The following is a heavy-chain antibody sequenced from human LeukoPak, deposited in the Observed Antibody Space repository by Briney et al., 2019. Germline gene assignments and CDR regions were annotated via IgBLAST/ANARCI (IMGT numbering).Heavy chain of an antibody. V-gene: IGHV5-51*01. CDR1: GYSFTSYW. CDR2: IYPGDSDT. Sequence: GESLQISCKGSGYSFTSYWIGWVRPMPGKGLEWMGIIYPGDSDTRYSPSFQGQVTISADKSISTAYLQWSSLKASDTAMYYCARQTFYSGWYLDYWAREPWPPSPQ. CDR3: ARQTFYSGWYLDY. J-gene: IGHJ4*02. D-gene: IGHD6-19*01.